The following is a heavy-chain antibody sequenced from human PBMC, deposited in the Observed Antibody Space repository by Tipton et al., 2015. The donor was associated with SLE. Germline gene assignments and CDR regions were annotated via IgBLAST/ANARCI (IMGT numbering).Heavy chain of an antibody. V-gene: IGHV4-61*01. D-gene: IGHD3-22*01. J-gene: IGHJ4*02. CDR1: GGSVSSGNYY. CDR3: ARVGENYYDSSGYYYY. Sequence: TLSLTCTVSGGSVSSGNYYWSWIRQPPGKGLEWIGFIYYSGSTHYNPSLKSRVTISVDTSKNQFSLELSSVTAADTAVYYCARVGENYYDSSGYYYYWGQGTLVTVSS. CDR2: IYYSGST.